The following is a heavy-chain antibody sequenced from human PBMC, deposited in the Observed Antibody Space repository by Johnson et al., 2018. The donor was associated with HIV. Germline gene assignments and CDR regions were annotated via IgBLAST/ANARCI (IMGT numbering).Heavy chain of an antibody. CDR2: ISYGGNKQ. Sequence: QMQLVESGGGVVQPGRSLRLSCAASGFTFSSYAMHWVRQPPGKGLEWVAVISYGGNKQYYVDYVEGRFTISRDNSKDTLYLQMNNLTTEDTAVYSCARDFGLGELSYETVDAFDFWGPGTLVTVSS. CDR1: GFTFSSYA. D-gene: IGHD3-16*02. V-gene: IGHV3-30-3*01. J-gene: IGHJ3*01. CDR3: ARDFGLGELSYETVDAFDF.